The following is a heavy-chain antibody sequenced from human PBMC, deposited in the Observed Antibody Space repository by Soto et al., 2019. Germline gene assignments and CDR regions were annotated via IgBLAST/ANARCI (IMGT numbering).Heavy chain of an antibody. CDR3: GRALPYCVSSDRDFDN. CDR1: GDSVSGHSAA. J-gene: IGHJ4*02. CDR2: TYYRYRWYN. V-gene: IGHV6-1*01. Sequence: PSQTLSLTCAISGDSVSGHSAAWNWTRQSPSRGLEWLGRTYYRYRWYNDYAVSVKSRITVTPDTSKNQFSLHLNSVTPEDTVVYYCGRALPYCVSSDRDFDNWGQGAMVTVSS. D-gene: IGHD2-21*01.